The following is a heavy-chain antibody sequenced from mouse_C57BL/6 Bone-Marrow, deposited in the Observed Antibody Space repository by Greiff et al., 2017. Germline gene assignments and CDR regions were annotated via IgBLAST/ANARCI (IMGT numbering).Heavy chain of an antibody. CDR2: ISSGGSYT. V-gene: IGHV5-6*02. J-gene: IGHJ2*01. CDR3: ASTPHFDY. CDR1: GFTFSSYG. Sequence: DVKLVESGGDLVKPGGSLKLSCAASGFTFSSYGMSWVRQTPDKRLEWVATISSGGSYTYYPDSVKGRFTISRDNAKNTLYLQMSSLKSEDTAMYYCASTPHFDYWGQGTTLTVSS. D-gene: IGHD1-1*01.